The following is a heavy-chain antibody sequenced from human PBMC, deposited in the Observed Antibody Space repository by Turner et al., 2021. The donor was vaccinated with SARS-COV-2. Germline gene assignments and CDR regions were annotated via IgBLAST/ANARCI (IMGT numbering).Heavy chain of an antibody. D-gene: IGHD2-2*02. CDR3: ARDCSSTNCYRSGFNY. CDR1: GFTFSNYW. J-gene: IGHJ4*02. CDR2: INSDGSST. Sequence: EVQLVESGGGLVQPGGSLRLSCAASGFTFSNYWMHWVRQAPGEGLVWVERINSDGSSTSYAESVKGRFTISRDNAKNTLYLQMNSLRAEDTAVYYCARDCSSTNCYRSGFNYWGQGTLVTVSS. V-gene: IGHV3-74*01.